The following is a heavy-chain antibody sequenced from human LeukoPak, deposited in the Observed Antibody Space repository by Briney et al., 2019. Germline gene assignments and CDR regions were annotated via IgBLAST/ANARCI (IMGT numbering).Heavy chain of an antibody. V-gene: IGHV3-23*01. Sequence: GGSLRLSCAASGFTLSSYAMSWVRQAPGKGLEWVSAISGSGGSTYYADSVKGRFTIPRDNSKNTLYLQMNSLRAEDTAVYYCAKVPYYYYYYMDVWGKGTTVTVSS. J-gene: IGHJ6*03. CDR3: AKVPYYYYYYMDV. CDR2: ISGSGGST. CDR1: GFTLSSYA.